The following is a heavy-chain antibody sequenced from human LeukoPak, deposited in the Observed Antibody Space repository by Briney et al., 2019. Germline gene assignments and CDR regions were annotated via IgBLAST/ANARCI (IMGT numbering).Heavy chain of an antibody. Sequence: SETLSLTCTVSGGSISSSTYYWGWIRQPPGKGLEWIGSIYYSGNTYYDPSLKSRVTISVDTSKNQFSLKLSSVTAADTALYYCSRQGTLAIDYWGQGTLVTVSS. CDR1: GGSISSSTYY. J-gene: IGHJ4*02. CDR3: SRQGTLAIDY. CDR2: IYYSGNT. D-gene: IGHD1-1*01. V-gene: IGHV4-39*01.